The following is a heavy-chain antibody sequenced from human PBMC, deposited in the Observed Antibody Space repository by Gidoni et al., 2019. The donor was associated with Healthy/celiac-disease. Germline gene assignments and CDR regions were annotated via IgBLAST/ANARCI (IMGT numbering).Heavy chain of an antibody. Sequence: HVPLPESGPGLVKPSDTLSLTCPVSGGSISSYSWSWIRQPAGKGLEWIGRIYTSGSTNYYPSLKSRVTMSVDTSKNQFSLKRSSVTAADTAVYYCARALSSSWYRSYYFDYWGQGTLVTVSS. D-gene: IGHD6-13*01. CDR1: GGSISSYS. J-gene: IGHJ4*02. CDR3: ARALSSSWYRSYYFDY. CDR2: IYTSGST. V-gene: IGHV4-4*07.